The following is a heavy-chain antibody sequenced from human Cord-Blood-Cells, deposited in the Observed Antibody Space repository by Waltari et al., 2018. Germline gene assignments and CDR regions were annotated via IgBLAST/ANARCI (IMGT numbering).Heavy chain of an antibody. CDR2: IRYDGSNK. CDR1: GFTFRSYG. CDR3: AKGGSSSFDY. V-gene: IGHV3-30*02. D-gene: IGHD6-6*01. Sequence: QVQLVESGGGVVQPGGSLSLSCAAAGFTFRSYGMHGVRQAPGKGLEWVAFIRYDGSNKYYADSVKGRFTISRDNSKNTLYLQMNSLRAEDTAVYYCAKGGSSSFDYWGQGTLVTVSS. J-gene: IGHJ4*02.